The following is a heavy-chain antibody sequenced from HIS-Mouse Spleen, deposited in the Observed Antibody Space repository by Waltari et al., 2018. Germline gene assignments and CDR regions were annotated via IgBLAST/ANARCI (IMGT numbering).Heavy chain of an antibody. V-gene: IGHV4-34*01. J-gene: IGHJ4*02. CDR3: AGYNWNYGTDY. CDR1: GGSFSGYY. D-gene: IGHD1-7*01. CDR2: INHSGST. Sequence: QVQLQQWGAGLLKPSETLSLTCAVYGGSFSGYYWSWIRQPTGKGLEWIGEINHSGSTNYNPSLKSRVTISVDTSKNQFSLKLSSVTAADTAVYYCAGYNWNYGTDYWGQGTLVTVSS.